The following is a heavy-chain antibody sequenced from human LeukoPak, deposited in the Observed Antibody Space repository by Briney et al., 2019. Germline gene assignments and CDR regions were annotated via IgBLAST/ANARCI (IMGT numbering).Heavy chain of an antibody. CDR2: IYSGGST. CDR3: ARDKGDSSGYYDYYYCYGMDV. V-gene: IGHV3-53*01. Sequence: PGGSLRLSCAASGFTFSSYSMNWVRQAPGKGLEWVSVIYSGGSTYYADSVKGRFTISRDNSKNTLYLQMNSLRAEDTAVYYCARDKGDSSGYYDYYYCYGMDVWGQGTTVTVSS. CDR1: GFTFSSYS. D-gene: IGHD3-22*01. J-gene: IGHJ6*02.